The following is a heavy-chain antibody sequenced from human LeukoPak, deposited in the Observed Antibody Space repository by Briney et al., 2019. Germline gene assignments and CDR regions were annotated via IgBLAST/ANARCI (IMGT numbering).Heavy chain of an antibody. CDR2: INHSGST. Sequence: SETLSLTCAVYGGSFSGYYWSWIRQPPGKGLEWIGEINHSGSTNYNPSLKSRVTISVDTSKNQFSLKLSSVTAADTAVYYCARGATMVRGATSRFDYWGQGTLVTVSS. J-gene: IGHJ4*02. V-gene: IGHV4-34*01. D-gene: IGHD3-10*01. CDR1: GGSFSGYY. CDR3: ARGATMVRGATSRFDY.